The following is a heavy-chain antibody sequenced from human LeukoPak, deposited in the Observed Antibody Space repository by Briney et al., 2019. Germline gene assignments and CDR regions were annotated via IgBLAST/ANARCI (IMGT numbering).Heavy chain of an antibody. V-gene: IGHV3-48*01. Sequence: GGSLRLSCAASGFTFSSYSMNWVRQAPGKGLEWVSYISSSSSTIYYADSVKGRFTISRDNAKNSLYLQMNSLRAEDTAVYYCARGPSKYSGSSHDYWGQGTLVTVSS. J-gene: IGHJ4*02. CDR2: ISSSSSTI. D-gene: IGHD1-26*01. CDR3: ARGPSKYSGSSHDY. CDR1: GFTFSSYS.